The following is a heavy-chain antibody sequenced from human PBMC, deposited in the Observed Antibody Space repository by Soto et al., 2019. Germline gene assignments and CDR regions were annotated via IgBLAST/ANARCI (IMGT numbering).Heavy chain of an antibody. J-gene: IGHJ5*02. CDR3: ARETISCTITSCYKGWFDP. CDR2: IFYSGST. V-gene: IGHV4-61*01. CDR1: GGTVSSVSHY. D-gene: IGHD2-2*02. Sequence: SETLSLTCTVSGGTVSSVSHYWSWIRQPPGKGLEWIGFIFYSGSTKYNPSLKSRVSISVDTSKNQFSLRLSSVTAADTAVYYCARETISCTITSCYKGWFDPWGQGTLVTVSS.